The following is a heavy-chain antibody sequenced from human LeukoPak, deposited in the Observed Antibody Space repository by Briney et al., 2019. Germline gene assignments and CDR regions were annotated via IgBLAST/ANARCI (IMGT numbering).Heavy chain of an antibody. CDR3: ARTYYGSGSLYYYYYYMDV. CDR2: INHSGST. CDR1: GGSFSGYY. J-gene: IGHJ6*03. Sequence: SETLSLTCAVYGGSFSGYYWSWIRQPPGKGLEWIGEINHSGSTNYNPSLKSRVTISVDTSKNQFSLKLSSVTAADAAVYYCARTYYGSGSLYYYYYYMDVWGKGTTVTVSS. V-gene: IGHV4-34*01. D-gene: IGHD3-10*01.